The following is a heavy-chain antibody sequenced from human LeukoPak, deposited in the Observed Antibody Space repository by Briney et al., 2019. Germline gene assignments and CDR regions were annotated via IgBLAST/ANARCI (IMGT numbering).Heavy chain of an antibody. CDR1: GFTFSRYS. CDR3: AKDGKEYYSDSSGFSDY. V-gene: IGHV3-30*18. D-gene: IGHD3-22*01. CDR2: ISYEGSNE. Sequence: GGSLRLSCAASGFTFSRYSMNWVRQAPGKGLEWVAVISYEGSNEFYADSVKGRFTVSRDNSKKTLNLQMNSLRVEDTAVYYCAKDGKEYYSDSSGFSDYWGQGTLVTVSS. J-gene: IGHJ4*02.